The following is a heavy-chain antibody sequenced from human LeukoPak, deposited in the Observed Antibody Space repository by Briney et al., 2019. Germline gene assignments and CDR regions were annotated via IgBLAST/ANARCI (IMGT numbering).Heavy chain of an antibody. V-gene: IGHV4-4*07. D-gene: IGHD3-3*01. CDR2: IYTSGST. CDR1: GGSISSYY. CDR3: ARSQSHYDFWSGYYTQYYYYYYMDV. J-gene: IGHJ6*03. Sequence: SETLSLTCTVSGGSISSYYWSWIRQPAEKGLEWIGRIYTSGSTNYNPSLKSRVTMSVDTSKNQFSLKLSSVTAADTAVYYCARSQSHYDFWSGYYTQYYYYYYMDVWGKGTTVTVSS.